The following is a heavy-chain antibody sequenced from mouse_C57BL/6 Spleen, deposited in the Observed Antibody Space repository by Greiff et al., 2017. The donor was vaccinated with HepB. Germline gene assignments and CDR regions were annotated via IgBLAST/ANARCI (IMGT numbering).Heavy chain of an antibody. CDR2: IWTGGGT. J-gene: IGHJ4*01. D-gene: IGHD2-3*01. V-gene: IGHV2-9-1*01. Sequence: VMLVESGPGLVAPSQSLSITCTVSGFSLTSYAISWVRQPPGKGLEWLGVIWTGGGTNYNSALKSRLSISKDNSKSQVFLKMNSLQTDDTARYYCARTSDGYYGGSMDYWGQGTSVTVSS. CDR3: ARTSDGYYGGSMDY. CDR1: GFSLTSYA.